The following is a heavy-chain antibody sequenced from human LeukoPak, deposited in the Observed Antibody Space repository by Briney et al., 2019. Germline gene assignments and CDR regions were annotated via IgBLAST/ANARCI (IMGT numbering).Heavy chain of an antibody. CDR3: ARVYCSSTSCYSWFDP. CDR2: IYYSGST. V-gene: IGHV4-59*01. CDR1: GGSISSYY. D-gene: IGHD2-2*01. Sequence: SETLSLTCTVSGGSISSYYWSWIRQPPGKGLEWIGYIYYSGSTNYNPSLKSRVTISVDTSKNQFSLKLSSVTAADTAVYYCARVYCSSTSCYSWFDPWGQGTLVTVSS. J-gene: IGHJ5*02.